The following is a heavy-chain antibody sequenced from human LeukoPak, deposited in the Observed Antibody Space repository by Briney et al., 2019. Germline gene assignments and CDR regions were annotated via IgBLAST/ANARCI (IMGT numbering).Heavy chain of an antibody. D-gene: IGHD4-17*01. J-gene: IGHJ4*02. CDR2: INPSGGST. V-gene: IGHV1-46*01. CDR3: ARNPNVDDYGLYYFDY. CDR1: GYTFTSYY. Sequence: ASVKVSCKASGYTFTSYYMHWVRQPPGQGLEWMGIINPSGGSTSYAQKFQGRVTMTRDTSTSTVYMELSSLRSEDTAVYYCARNPNVDDYGLYYFDYWGQGTLVTVSS.